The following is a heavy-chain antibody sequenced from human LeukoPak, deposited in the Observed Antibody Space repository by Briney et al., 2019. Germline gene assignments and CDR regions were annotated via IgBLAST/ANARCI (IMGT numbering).Heavy chain of an antibody. J-gene: IGHJ4*02. D-gene: IGHD2-21*01. CDR1: GFIFTKAW. V-gene: IGHV3-15*01. CDR3: TPVMVEDRGF. CDR2: IKSNNDGGTT. Sequence: PGGSLRLSCAASGFIFTKAWINWVRQAPGKGPEWVGRIKSNNDGGTTDYASPVEGRFIISRDDSKNTIYLQMIRLIIDYTAIYYCTPVMVEDRGFWGQGTLVTVSS.